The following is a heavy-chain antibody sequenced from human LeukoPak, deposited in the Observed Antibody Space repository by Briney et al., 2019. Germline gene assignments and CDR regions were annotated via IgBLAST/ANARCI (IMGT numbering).Heavy chain of an antibody. Sequence: GGSLRLSCAASGFTFSSYEMNWVRQAPGKGLEWVSYISSSGSTIYYADSVKGRFTISRDNAKNSLYLQMNSLRAEDTAVYYCAKSMVQHIVVVTAIDWGQGTLVTVSS. CDR3: AKSMVQHIVVVTAID. V-gene: IGHV3-48*03. CDR2: ISSSGSTI. J-gene: IGHJ4*02. CDR1: GFTFSSYE. D-gene: IGHD2-21*02.